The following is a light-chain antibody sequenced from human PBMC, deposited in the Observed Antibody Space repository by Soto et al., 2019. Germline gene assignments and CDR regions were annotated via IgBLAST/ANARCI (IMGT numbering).Light chain of an antibody. J-gene: IGLJ1*01. V-gene: IGLV2-23*01. CDR1: TSDVGSYSL. CDR3: YSYAGSSIYV. Sequence: QSALTQPASVSGSPGQSITMSCTGTTSDVGSYSLLSWYQQHPGKAPKLMIYEDSKRPSGVSNRFSGSKSGNTASLTISGLQAEDEADYYCYSYAGSSIYVFGTGSQV. CDR2: EDS.